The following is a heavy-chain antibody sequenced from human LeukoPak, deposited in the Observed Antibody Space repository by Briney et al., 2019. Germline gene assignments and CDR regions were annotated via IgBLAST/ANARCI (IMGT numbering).Heavy chain of an antibody. V-gene: IGHV4-39*07. CDR2: IYYSGRT. Sequence: SETPSLTCTVSGGSISSSNYYWGWIRQPPGKGLEWIGSIYYSGRTLYNPSLKSRVTMSVDTSKNQFSLKLSSVTAADTAVYYCARGGSGSYYYDYWGQGTLVTVSS. CDR1: GGSISSSNYY. CDR3: ARGGSGSYYYDY. D-gene: IGHD3-10*01. J-gene: IGHJ4*02.